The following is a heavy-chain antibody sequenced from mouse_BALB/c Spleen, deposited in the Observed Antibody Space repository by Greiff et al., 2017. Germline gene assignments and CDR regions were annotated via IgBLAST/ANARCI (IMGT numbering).Heavy chain of an antibody. J-gene: IGHJ4*01. D-gene: IGHD1-1*01. V-gene: IGHV5-17*02. CDR2: ISSGSSTI. CDR1: GFTFSSFG. CDR3: ARVYYGSSPYAMGY. Sequence: EVKLMESGGGLVQPGGSRKLSCAASGFTFSSFGMHWVRQAPEKGLEWVAYISSGSSTIYYADTVKGRFTISRDNPKNTLFLQMTSLRSEDTAMYYCARVYYGSSPYAMGYWGQGTSVTVSS.